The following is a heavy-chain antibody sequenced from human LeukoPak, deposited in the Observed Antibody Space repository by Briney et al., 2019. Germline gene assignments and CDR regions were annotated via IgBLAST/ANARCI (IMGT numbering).Heavy chain of an antibody. CDR3: ARDRELLWFGELSEYYYMDV. Sequence: SETLSLTCAVSGYSISSGYYWGCIRQPPGKGLEWIESIYHSGSTYYNPSLNSRVTISVDTSKNQFSLMRSSVTAADTGVYYCARDRELLWFGELSEYYYMDVWGKGTTVTVSS. CDR2: IYHSGST. V-gene: IGHV4-38-2*02. J-gene: IGHJ6*03. CDR1: GYSISSGYY. D-gene: IGHD3-10*01.